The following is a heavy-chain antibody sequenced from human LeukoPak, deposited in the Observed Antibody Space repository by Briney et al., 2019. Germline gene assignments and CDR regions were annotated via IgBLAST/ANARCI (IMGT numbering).Heavy chain of an antibody. J-gene: IGHJ4*02. CDR3: ARGVYIAAAQYGY. Sequence: PSETLSLTCTVSGGSISSYYWSWIRPPPGKGLEWIGYIYYSGTTNYNPSLKSRVTISVDTSKNQFSLKLSSVTAADTAVYYCARGVYIAAAQYGYWGQGTPVTVSS. V-gene: IGHV4-59*01. D-gene: IGHD6-13*01. CDR1: GGSISSYY. CDR2: IYYSGTT.